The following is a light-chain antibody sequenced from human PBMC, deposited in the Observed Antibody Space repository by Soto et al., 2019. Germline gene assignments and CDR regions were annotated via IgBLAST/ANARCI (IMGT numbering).Light chain of an antibody. J-gene: IGLJ1*01. Sequence: QSVLTQPASVSGSPGQSITFSCTGTSSDVGAYNYVSWYQQHPGKAPKLMIFEVNNRPSGVSNRFSGSKSGNTASLTISGLQAEDEADYYCTSYTNSNTYVFGTGTKLTVL. V-gene: IGLV2-14*01. CDR3: TSYTNSNTYV. CDR1: SSDVGAYNY. CDR2: EVN.